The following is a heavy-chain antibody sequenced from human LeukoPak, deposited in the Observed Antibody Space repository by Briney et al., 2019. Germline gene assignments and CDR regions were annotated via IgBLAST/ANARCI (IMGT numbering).Heavy chain of an antibody. CDR1: GDSLSSNSAT. V-gene: IGHV6-1*01. Sequence: SQTLSLTCAISGDSLSSNSATWNWARRSPSRGLEWLGRTYYRSKWYNDYAVSVKGRVTINPDASKKQFSLQLNSVTPEDTAMYYCARGNGYPFDYWGQGTLVTVSS. J-gene: IGHJ4*02. D-gene: IGHD3-16*01. CDR2: TYYRSKWYN. CDR3: ARGNGYPFDY.